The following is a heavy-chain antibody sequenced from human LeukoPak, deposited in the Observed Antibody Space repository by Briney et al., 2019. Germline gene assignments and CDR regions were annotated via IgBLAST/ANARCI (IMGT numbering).Heavy chain of an antibody. CDR3: ARVEQGDYGDYTGYFDY. J-gene: IGHJ4*02. CDR2: INWNGGST. V-gene: IGHV3-20*01. Sequence: GGSLRLSCEASGFTFSTYNMNWVRQAPGKRLEWVSGINWNGGSTGYADSVKGRFTISRDNAKNSLYLQMNSLRAEDTALYHCARVEQGDYGDYTGYFDYWGQGTLVTVSS. D-gene: IGHD4-17*01. CDR1: GFTFSTYN.